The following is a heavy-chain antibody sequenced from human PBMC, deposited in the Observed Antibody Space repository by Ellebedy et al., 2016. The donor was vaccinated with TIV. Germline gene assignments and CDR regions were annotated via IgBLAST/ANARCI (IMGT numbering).Heavy chain of an antibody. V-gene: IGHV4-34*01. CDR3: ARAGGADY. CDR1: HSSFGVYY. D-gene: IGHD3-10*01. CDR2: ISQRGST. J-gene: IGHJ4*02. Sequence: SETLSLTXASNHSSFGVYYWSWIRQSPGKGLEWVGEISQRGSTNYNLSLRSRVSLSIDPSKKQFSLKLGSVTAADTAVYYCARAGGADYWGQGTLVTVSS.